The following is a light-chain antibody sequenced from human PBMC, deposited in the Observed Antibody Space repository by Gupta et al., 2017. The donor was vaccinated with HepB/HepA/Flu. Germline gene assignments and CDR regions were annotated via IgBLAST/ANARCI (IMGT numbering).Light chain of an antibody. V-gene: IGKV3-15*01. J-gene: IGKJ1*01. CDR3: HQYNNWLWT. CDR1: QTIGNS. Sequence: EIVLTQSPATLSMSPGERVILTCRASQTIGNSIAWYQVKPGQAPRLLIYRAATRDTDVPARFSGSGSGTMFTLTISSLQSEDCALYYCHQYNNWLWTFGQGTKVKIK. CDR2: RAA.